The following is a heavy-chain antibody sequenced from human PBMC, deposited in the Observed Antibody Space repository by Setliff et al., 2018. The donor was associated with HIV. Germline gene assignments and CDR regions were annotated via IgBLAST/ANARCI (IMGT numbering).Heavy chain of an antibody. CDR3: ARDRASFMVRGVMEAFDI. D-gene: IGHD3-10*01. CDR2: VNTHTGSP. V-gene: IGHV7-4-1*02. CDR1: GYSFINYA. J-gene: IGHJ3*02. Sequence: ASVKVSCKTSGYSFINYAMNWVRQTPGQGLEWMGWVNTHTGSPTYAQAFTGRFVFSVDTSVSTAYLQISSLKAEDTAVYYCARDRASFMVRGVMEAFDIWGQGTMVTVSS.